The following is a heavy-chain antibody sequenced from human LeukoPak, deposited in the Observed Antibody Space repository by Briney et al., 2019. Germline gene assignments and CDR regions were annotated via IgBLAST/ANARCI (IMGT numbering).Heavy chain of an antibody. J-gene: IGHJ4*02. CDR1: GFTVRDSY. V-gene: IGHV3-53*01. CDR2: IYVSGTT. CDR3: GRHAYGGSPPVY. D-gene: IGHD4-23*01. Sequence: GGSLTLSCAASGFTVRDSYMSWVRQAPGKRLEWVSFIYVSGTTFYAASVKGRFTISRDNSKNTVYLQMNSLRAEDTALYYWGRHAYGGSPPVYWGQGSLVTVSS.